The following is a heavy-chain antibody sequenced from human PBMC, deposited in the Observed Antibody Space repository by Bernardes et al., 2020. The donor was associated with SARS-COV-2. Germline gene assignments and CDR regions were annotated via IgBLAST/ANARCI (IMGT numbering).Heavy chain of an antibody. D-gene: IGHD3-22*01. CDR2: ISYDGSLK. Sequence: GSLRIPSVAAAFTFNNYAMHWVRPAPGRGLEWGALISYDGSLKYYVDSVKGRFTVSRDASRNTLYLHLNSLRPEDSAVYFCARGLFFHLSAVNNYFDPWGQGVLVTVSS. CDR1: AFTFNNYA. V-gene: IGHV3-30*03. J-gene: IGHJ5*01. CDR3: ARGLFFHLSAVNNYFDP.